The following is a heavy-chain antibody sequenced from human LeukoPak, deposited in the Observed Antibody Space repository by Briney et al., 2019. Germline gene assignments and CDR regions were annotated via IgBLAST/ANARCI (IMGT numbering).Heavy chain of an antibody. Sequence: GGSLRLSCAASGFTVSSNYMSWVRQAPGKGLEWVSVIYSGGSTYYADSVKGRFTISRDNSKNTLYLQMNSLRADDMAVYYCARGFPGYCFDYWGQGTLVTVSS. CDR2: IYSGGST. CDR1: GFTVSSNY. CDR3: ARGFPGYCFDY. V-gene: IGHV3-53*01. J-gene: IGHJ4*02. D-gene: IGHD6-13*01.